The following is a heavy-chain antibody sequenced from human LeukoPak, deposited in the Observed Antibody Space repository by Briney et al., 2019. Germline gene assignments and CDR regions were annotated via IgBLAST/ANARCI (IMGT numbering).Heavy chain of an antibody. CDR3: ARSAYSGYDPSYGMDV. V-gene: IGHV4-59*01. J-gene: IGHJ6*02. D-gene: IGHD5-12*01. Sequence: SETLSLTCTVSGASISSYYWSWIRQPPGKGLEWIGYMYYSGSPMYNPSLKSRVTISLDTPKNQFSLKVSSVTAADTAVYYCARSAYSGYDPSYGMDVWGQGNTVTVSS. CDR1: GASISSYY. CDR2: MYYSGSP.